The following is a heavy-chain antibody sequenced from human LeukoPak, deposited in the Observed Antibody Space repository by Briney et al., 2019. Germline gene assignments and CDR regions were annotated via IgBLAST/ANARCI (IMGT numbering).Heavy chain of an antibody. CDR2: INHSGST. D-gene: IGHD5-18*01. V-gene: IGHV4-34*01. Sequence: SETLSLTCTVSGVSISGYYWSWIRQPPGKGLDWIGEINHSGSTNYNPSLKSRVTISVDTSKNQFSLKLSSVTAADTAVYYCARARRGYNYRGNWFDPWGQGTLVTVSS. CDR3: ARARRGYNYRGNWFDP. CDR1: GVSISGYY. J-gene: IGHJ5*02.